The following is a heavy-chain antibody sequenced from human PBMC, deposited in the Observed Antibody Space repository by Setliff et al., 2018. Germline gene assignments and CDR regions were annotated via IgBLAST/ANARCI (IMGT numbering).Heavy chain of an antibody. D-gene: IGHD3-22*01. V-gene: IGHV3-33*06. CDR3: AKATSLVITLQYFDY. CDR2: IWYDGSNK. CDR1: GFTFSSYG. Sequence: PGESLKISCAASGFTFSSYGMHWVRQAPGKGLEWVALIWYDGSNKYYADSVKGRFTISRDNSKNTLYLQMNSLRAEDTAVYYCAKATSLVITLQYFDYWGQGTLVT. J-gene: IGHJ4*02.